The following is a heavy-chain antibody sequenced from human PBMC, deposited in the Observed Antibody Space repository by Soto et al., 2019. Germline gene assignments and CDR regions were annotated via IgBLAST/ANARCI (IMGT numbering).Heavy chain of an antibody. CDR1: GGSISSGGYS. J-gene: IGHJ4*02. Sequence: SETLSLTCAVSGGSISSGGYSWSWIRQPPGKGLEWIGYIYHSGSTYYNTSLKSRVTISVDRSKNHFSLKLSSVTAADTAVYYCARSSTNRVDYWGQGTLVTVSS. CDR3: ARSSTNRVDY. CDR2: IYHSGST. D-gene: IGHD2-2*01. V-gene: IGHV4-30-2*01.